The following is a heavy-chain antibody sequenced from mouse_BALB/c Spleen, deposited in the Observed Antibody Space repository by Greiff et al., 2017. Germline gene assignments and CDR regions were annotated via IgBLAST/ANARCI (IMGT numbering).Heavy chain of an antibody. J-gene: IGHJ3*01. CDR2: INPDSSTI. CDR1: GFDFSRYW. V-gene: IGHV4-1*02. D-gene: IGHD1-1*01. Sequence: VQLKESGGGLVQPGGSLKLSCAASGFDFSRYWMSWVRQAPGKGLEWIGEINPDSSTINYTPSLKDKFIISRDNAKNTLYLQMSKVRSEDTALYYCAKVYYGSSPWFAYWGQGTLVTVSA. CDR3: AKVYYGSSPWFAY.